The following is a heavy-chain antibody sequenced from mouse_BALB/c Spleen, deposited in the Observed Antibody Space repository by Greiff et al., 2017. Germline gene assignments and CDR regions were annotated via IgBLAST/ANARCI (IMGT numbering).Heavy chain of an antibody. Sequence: DVKLVESGGGLVQPGGSLKLSCAASGFTFSSYTMSWVRQTPEKRLEWVAYISNGGGSTYYPDTVKGRFTISRDNAKNTLYLQMSSLKSEDTAMYYCASYDYDDAMDYWGQGTSVTVSS. D-gene: IGHD2-4*01. V-gene: IGHV5-12-2*01. CDR2: ISNGGGST. J-gene: IGHJ4*01. CDR3: ASYDYDDAMDY. CDR1: GFTFSSYT.